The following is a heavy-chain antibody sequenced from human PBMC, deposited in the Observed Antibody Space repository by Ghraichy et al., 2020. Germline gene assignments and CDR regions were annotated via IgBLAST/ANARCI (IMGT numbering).Heavy chain of an antibody. CDR3: ARQPRSRSTSNSSTVVDL. CDR2: MKLDGSEG. Sequence: GGSLRLSCAASGFTFSTYSMTWVRQAPGKGLEWVANMKLDGSEGYYVDSVRGRFTISRDNAKNSLYLQMNSLKVEDTSVYYCARQPRSRSTSNSSTVVDLCVQGTLVTVS. CDR1: GFTFSTYS. D-gene: IGHD2-2*01. J-gene: IGHJ5*02. V-gene: IGHV3-7*01.